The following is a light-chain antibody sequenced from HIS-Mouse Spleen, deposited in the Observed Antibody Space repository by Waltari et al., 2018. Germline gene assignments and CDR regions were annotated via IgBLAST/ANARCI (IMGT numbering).Light chain of an antibody. Sequence: IQMTQSPSSLSASVGDRVTITCQASQDISSYLAWYQQKPGKAPELLIYAASTLQSGVPSRFSGSGSGTDFTLTISCLQSEDFATYYCQQYYSFPWTFGQGTKVEIK. CDR1: QDISSY. CDR2: AAS. V-gene: IGKV1-8*01. J-gene: IGKJ1*01. CDR3: QQYYSFPWT.